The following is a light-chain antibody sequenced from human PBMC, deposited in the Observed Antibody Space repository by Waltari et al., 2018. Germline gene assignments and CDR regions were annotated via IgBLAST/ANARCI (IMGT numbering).Light chain of an antibody. Sequence: ALTQLPSVSGSPGQSVPIFCTGTSSDIGDYDFVSWFLQHPDKAPKLMIYDVNKRPSGVSDRFSGSKSGYTASLTISGLQPEDEADYYCSSYSATNTFGLFGGGTRLTVL. J-gene: IGLJ2*01. V-gene: IGLV2-11*01. CDR2: DVN. CDR1: SSDIGDYDF. CDR3: SSYSATNTFGL.